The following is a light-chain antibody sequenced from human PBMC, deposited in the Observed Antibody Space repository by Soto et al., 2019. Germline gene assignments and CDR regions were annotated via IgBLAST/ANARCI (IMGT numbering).Light chain of an antibody. Sequence: DIQVTQSPSSLSASVGDRVTIPCRSSQTISNYLNWYQQKPGKAPKLLIYAASSLQSGVPLRFSGSGSGTDFTLTITSLQPEDFATYYCQQSYTTPPTFGGWTKVEIK. CDR3: QQSYTTPPT. J-gene: IGKJ4*01. V-gene: IGKV1-39*01. CDR2: AAS. CDR1: QTISNY.